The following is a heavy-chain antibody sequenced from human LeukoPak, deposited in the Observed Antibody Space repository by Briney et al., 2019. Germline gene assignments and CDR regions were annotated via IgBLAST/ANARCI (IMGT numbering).Heavy chain of an antibody. CDR1: GFTFSKYA. D-gene: IGHD6-13*01. CDR3: AKGTVGTYYFYYMDV. Sequence: GGSLRLSCAASGFTFSKYAMTWVRQAPGKGLECVSAIGGSVAETYSADSVKGRFTISRDNSKNTLYLQMNSLRAEDTAIYYCAKGTVGTYYFYYMDVWSKGTTVTVSS. V-gene: IGHV3-23*01. J-gene: IGHJ6*03. CDR2: IGGSVAET.